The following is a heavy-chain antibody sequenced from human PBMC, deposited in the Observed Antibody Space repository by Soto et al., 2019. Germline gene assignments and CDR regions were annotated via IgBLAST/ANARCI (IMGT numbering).Heavy chain of an antibody. V-gene: IGHV3-23*01. CDR2: ISGSGGST. Sequence: GGSLRLSCAASGFTFSSYAMSRVRQAPGKGLEWVSAISGSGGSTYYADSVKGRFSISRDNSKNTLYLQMNSLRAEDTAVYYCAKGGLWFGDLDYWGQGTLVTAPQ. CDR3: AKGGLWFGDLDY. J-gene: IGHJ4*02. CDR1: GFTFSSYA. D-gene: IGHD3-10*01.